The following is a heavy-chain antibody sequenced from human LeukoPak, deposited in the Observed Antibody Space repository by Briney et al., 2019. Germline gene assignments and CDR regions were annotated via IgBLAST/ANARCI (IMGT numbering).Heavy chain of an antibody. CDR1: GGSISSYY. CDR2: IYYSGST. J-gene: IGHJ4*02. Sequence: SETLSLTCTVSGGSISSYYWSWIRQPPGKGLEWIGYIYYSGSTNYNPSLKSRVTISVDTSKDQLSLKLSSVTAADTAVYYCARLRRTGEGDYWGQGTLVTVSS. CDR3: ARLRRTGEGDY. D-gene: IGHD2-8*02. V-gene: IGHV4-59*08.